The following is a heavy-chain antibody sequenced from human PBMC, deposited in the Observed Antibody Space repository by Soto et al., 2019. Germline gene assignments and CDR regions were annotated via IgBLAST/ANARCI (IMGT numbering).Heavy chain of an antibody. CDR2: INSFSGDT. J-gene: IGHJ2*01. CDR3: ARAIPSGGTYGYVAI. V-gene: IGHV1-18*01. CDR1: GYTFTSYG. Sequence: QVQLVQSGAEVKKPGASVKVSCKASGYTFTSYGISWVRQAPGQGLEWMGWINSFSGDTNYAQKLQGRLTMTTDTATNTVSIDLRNLMSADTAVYYRARAIPSGGTYGYVAIWGRGNLVHVSS. D-gene: IGHD2-21*01.